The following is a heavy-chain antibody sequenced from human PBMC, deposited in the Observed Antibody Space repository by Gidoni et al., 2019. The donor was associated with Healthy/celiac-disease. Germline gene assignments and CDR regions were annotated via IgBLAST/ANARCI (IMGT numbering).Heavy chain of an antibody. CDR2: IYYSGST. CDR1: GGSISSYY. Sequence: QVQLQESGPGLVKPSETLSLTCTVSGGSISSYYWSWIRQPPGKGLEWIGYIYYSGSTNYNPSLKSRVTISVDTSKNQFSLKLSSVTAADTAVYYCARVRELLIDYWGQGTLVTVSS. V-gene: IGHV4-59*01. D-gene: IGHD1-26*01. J-gene: IGHJ4*02. CDR3: ARVRELLIDY.